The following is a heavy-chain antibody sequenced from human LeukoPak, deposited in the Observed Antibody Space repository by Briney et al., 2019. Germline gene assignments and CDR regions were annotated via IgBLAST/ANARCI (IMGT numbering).Heavy chain of an antibody. CDR3: ARDSSYYYDSSGYYPALWLFDAFDI. Sequence: ASVKVSCKASGYTFTSYYMHWVRQAPGQGLEWMGIINPSGGSTSYAQKFQGRVTMNRDTSTSTVYMELSSLRSEDTAVYYCARDSSYYYDSSGYYPALWLFDAFDIWGQGTMVTVSS. CDR2: INPSGGST. J-gene: IGHJ3*02. D-gene: IGHD3-22*01. V-gene: IGHV1-46*01. CDR1: GYTFTSYY.